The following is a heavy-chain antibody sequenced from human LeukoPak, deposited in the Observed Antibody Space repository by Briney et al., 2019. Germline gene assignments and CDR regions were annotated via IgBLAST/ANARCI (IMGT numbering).Heavy chain of an antibody. D-gene: IGHD5-24*01. V-gene: IGHV4-4*07. CDR1: GGSISSYY. CDR2: IYTSGST. Sequence: SETLSLTCTVSGGSISSYYWSWIRQPAGKGLGWIGRIYTSGSTNYNPSLKSRVTMSVDTSKNQFSLKLSSVTAADTAVYYCARAVRDGYNNWFDPWGQGTLVTVSS. J-gene: IGHJ5*02. CDR3: ARAVRDGYNNWFDP.